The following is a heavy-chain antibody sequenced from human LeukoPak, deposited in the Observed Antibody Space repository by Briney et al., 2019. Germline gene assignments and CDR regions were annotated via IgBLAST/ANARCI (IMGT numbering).Heavy chain of an antibody. CDR3: AKDPGGYDSSGYYYALDY. J-gene: IGHJ4*02. Sequence: GGSLRLSCAASGFTFSSNYMSWVRQAPGKGLEWVSVIYSGGSTYYTDSVTGRFTISRDNSKNTLYLQMNSLRAEDTAVYYCAKDPGGYDSSGYYYALDYWGQGTLVTVSS. CDR1: GFTFSSNY. V-gene: IGHV3-66*01. D-gene: IGHD3-22*01. CDR2: IYSGGST.